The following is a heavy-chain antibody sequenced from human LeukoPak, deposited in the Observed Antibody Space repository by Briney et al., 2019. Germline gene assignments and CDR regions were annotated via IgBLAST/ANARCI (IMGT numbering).Heavy chain of an antibody. J-gene: IGHJ4*02. CDR2: INPNSGGT. Sequence: GASVKVSCKASGYTFTGYYMHWVRQALGQGLEWMGRINPNSGGTNYAQKFQGRVTMTRDTSISTAYMELSRLRSDDTAVYYCARTGITFGGVIVIQGGSDYWGQGTLVTVSS. CDR1: GYTFTGYY. CDR3: ARTGITFGGVIVIQGGSDY. D-gene: IGHD3-16*02. V-gene: IGHV1-2*06.